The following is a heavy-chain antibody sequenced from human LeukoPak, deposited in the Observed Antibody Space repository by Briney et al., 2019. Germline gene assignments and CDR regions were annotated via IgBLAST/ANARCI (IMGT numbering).Heavy chain of an antibody. D-gene: IGHD2-2*01. CDR1: GGYISSYY. J-gene: IGHJ5*02. Sequence: SETLSLTCTVSGGYISSYYWSWLRQPPGKGLEWIGYIYYSGSTYYNPSLKSRVTIPVDTSKNQFSLKLSSVTAADTAVYYCARGVVPAAIDVGLNWFDPWGQAPLVTVSS. V-gene: IGHV4-59*06. CDR3: ARGVVPAAIDVGLNWFDP. CDR2: IYYSGST.